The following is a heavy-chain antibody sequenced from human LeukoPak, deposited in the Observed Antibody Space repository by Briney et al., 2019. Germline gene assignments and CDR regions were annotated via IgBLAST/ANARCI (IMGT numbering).Heavy chain of an antibody. Sequence: ASVKVSCKTSGYTFTSYGISWVRQAPGQGLEWMGWINPNSGGTNYAQKFQGRVTMTRDTSISTAYMELSRLRSDDTAVYYCARDAGYSGYDFDYWGQGTLVTVSS. J-gene: IGHJ4*02. CDR1: GYTFTSYG. D-gene: IGHD5-12*01. CDR2: INPNSGGT. CDR3: ARDAGYSGYDFDY. V-gene: IGHV1-2*02.